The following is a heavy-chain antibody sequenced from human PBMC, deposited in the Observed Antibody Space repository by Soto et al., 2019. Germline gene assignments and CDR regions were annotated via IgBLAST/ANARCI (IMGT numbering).Heavy chain of an antibody. CDR2: ISGSGGST. V-gene: IGHV3-23*01. CDR3: AKDPAYVWGSYRYAHPFDY. J-gene: IGHJ4*02. D-gene: IGHD3-16*02. CDR1: RSTFNIYA. Sequence: ACPGLSSAPSRSTFNIYAMGGVRRAPGTGLEWVSAISGSGGSTYYADSVKGRFTISRDNSKNTLYLQMNSLRAEDTAVYYCAKDPAYVWGSYRYAHPFDYWGQGLLVTV.